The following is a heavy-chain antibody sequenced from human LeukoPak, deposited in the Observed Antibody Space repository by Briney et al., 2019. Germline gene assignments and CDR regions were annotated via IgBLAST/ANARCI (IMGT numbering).Heavy chain of an antibody. Sequence: ASVKVSCKASGYTFTNYGISWVRQAPGQGLEWMGWISAYNGNTNYAQKLQGRVTMTTDTSTSTAYMELRSLRSDDTAVYYCARQSGHIAVAGTMYYFDYWGQGTLVTVSS. V-gene: IGHV1-18*01. CDR3: ARQSGHIAVAGTMYYFDY. CDR2: ISAYNGNT. D-gene: IGHD6-19*01. J-gene: IGHJ4*02. CDR1: GYTFTNYG.